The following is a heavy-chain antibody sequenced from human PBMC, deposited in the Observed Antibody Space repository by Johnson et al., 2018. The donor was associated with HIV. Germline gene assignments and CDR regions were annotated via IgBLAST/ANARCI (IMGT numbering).Heavy chain of an antibody. CDR2: IRQDGSEK. CDR1: GFTFSTYW. D-gene: IGHD5-24*01. CDR3: ASGYNDAFDI. J-gene: IGHJ3*02. V-gene: IGHV3-7*05. Sequence: MLLVESGGGVVQPGRSLRLSCAASGFTFSTYWMSWVRQAPGKGLEWVAKIRQDGSEKYYVDSVKGRFTISRDNAKNSLYLQMNSLRAEDTAVYYCASGYNDAFDIWGQGTMVTVSS.